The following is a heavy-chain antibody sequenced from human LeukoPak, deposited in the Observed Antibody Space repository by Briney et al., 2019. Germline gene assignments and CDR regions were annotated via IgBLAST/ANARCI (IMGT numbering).Heavy chain of an antibody. V-gene: IGHV3-30*03. D-gene: IGHD3-10*01. CDR1: GFIFSSYG. J-gene: IGHJ4*02. CDR3: ARLEYYYVSGNYYKLFDY. CDR2: VSYDGTNK. Sequence: GGSLRLSCVASGFIFSSYGMHWVRQAPGKGLEWVAAVSYDGTNKYYVDSVKGRFTISRDNSKNTLYLQMNNLRDEDTAVYYCARLEYYYVSGNYYKLFDYWGQGTLVTVCS.